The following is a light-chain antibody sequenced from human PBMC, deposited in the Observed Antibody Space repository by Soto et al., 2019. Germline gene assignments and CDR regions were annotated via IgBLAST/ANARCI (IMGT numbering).Light chain of an antibody. V-gene: IGKV3-11*01. J-gene: IGKJ2*01. CDR2: DAS. CDR3: QQRSNWPPRYT. Sequence: EIVLTQSPATLSLSPGERATLSCRASQGVSSYLAWYQQKPGQAPRPLIYDASNRATGIPARFSGSGSGTDFTLTISSLEPEDFAVYYCQQRSNWPPRYTFGQGTKLEIK. CDR1: QGVSSY.